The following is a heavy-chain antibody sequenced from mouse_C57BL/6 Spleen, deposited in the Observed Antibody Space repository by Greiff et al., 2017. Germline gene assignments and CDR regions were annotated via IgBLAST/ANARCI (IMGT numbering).Heavy chain of an antibody. CDR1: GYTFTSYW. CDR3: AITTVVAKDYFDY. J-gene: IGHJ2*01. CDR2: IHPSDSDT. V-gene: IGHV1-74*01. D-gene: IGHD1-1*01. Sequence: QVHVKQPGAELVKPGASVKVSCKASGYTFTSYWMHWVKQRPGQGLEWIGRIHPSDSDTTYNQKFKGKATLTVDKSSSTAYMQLSSLTSEDSAVYYCAITTVVAKDYFDYWGQGTTLTVSS.